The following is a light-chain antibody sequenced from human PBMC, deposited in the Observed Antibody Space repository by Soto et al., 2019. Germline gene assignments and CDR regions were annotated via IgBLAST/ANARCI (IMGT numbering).Light chain of an antibody. CDR3: AAWDDSLRGWA. CDR2: RNS. CDR1: NSNIGSNF. Sequence: QSVLTQAPSASGAPGQRVTISCSGSNSNIGSNFVHWYQQLPGTAPKLLIYRNSLRPSGVPDRFSASKSGTSATLAISGLGSENEADYYCAAWDDSLRGWAFGGGTKLPVL. V-gene: IGLV1-47*01. J-gene: IGLJ3*02.